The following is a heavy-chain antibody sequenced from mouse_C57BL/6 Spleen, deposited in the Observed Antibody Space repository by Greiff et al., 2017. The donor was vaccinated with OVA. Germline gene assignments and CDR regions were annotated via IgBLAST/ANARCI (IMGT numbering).Heavy chain of an antibody. V-gene: IGHV1-72*01. CDR1: GYTFTSYW. CDR3: ARGDQAWFAY. Sequence: QVQLQQPGAELVKPGASVKLSCKASGYTFTSYWMHWVKQRPGRGLEWIGRLDPNSGGTTYNETFKSQATLTVDKPSSTAYMQLSSLTSEDSAVYYCARGDQAWFAYWGQGTLVTVSA. J-gene: IGHJ3*01. CDR2: LDPNSGGT.